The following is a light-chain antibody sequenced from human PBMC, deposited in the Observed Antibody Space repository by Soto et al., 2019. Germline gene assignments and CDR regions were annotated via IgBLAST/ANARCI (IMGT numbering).Light chain of an antibody. CDR2: GAS. J-gene: IGKJ2*01. V-gene: IGKV3-20*01. CDR1: QSVSGSY. CDR3: QQYGGSPMYT. Sequence: EIVLTQSPGTLSLSPGERATLSCRASQSVSGSYLAWYQQKPGQAPRLLIHGASTRDSGIPDRFTGSGSGTDFTLTIWRLEPEDFAVYYCQQYGGSPMYTFGQGTKLEIK.